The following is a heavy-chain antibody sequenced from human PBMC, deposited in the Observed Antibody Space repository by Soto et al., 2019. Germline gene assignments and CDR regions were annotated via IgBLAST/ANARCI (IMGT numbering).Heavy chain of an antibody. CDR3: ARDDFWSGLAP. Sequence: QVQLVQSGADVKKPGASVKVSCKASGYTFTSYGISWVRQAPGQGLEWMGWISAYNRNRNYAQNLQGRVTMTTDTSTRTATMELRSLRSDETAVYYCARDDFWSGLAPWGQGTLVTVS. CDR2: ISAYNRNR. J-gene: IGHJ5*02. D-gene: IGHD3-3*01. CDR1: GYTFTSYG. V-gene: IGHV1-18*01.